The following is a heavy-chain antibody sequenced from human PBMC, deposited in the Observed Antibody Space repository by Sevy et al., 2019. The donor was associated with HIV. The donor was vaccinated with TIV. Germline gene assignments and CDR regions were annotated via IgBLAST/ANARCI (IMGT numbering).Heavy chain of an antibody. V-gene: IGHV3-23*01. CDR1: GFTFSKYS. CDR3: AREGCTKPHDY. Sequence: GSLRLSCAASGFTFSKYSMSWVRQPPGKGLEWVSTLSFGCGEINYADSVKGRFTISRDNSKSSVYLQMNNLRPEDTAVYYCAREGCTKPHDYWGQGTLVTVSS. CDR2: LSFGCGEI. J-gene: IGHJ4*02. D-gene: IGHD2-8*01.